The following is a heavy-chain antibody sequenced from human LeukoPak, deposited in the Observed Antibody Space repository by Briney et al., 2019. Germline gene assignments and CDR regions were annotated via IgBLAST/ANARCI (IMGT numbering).Heavy chain of an antibody. CDR1: GYTFTSYD. CDR3: AGEITPNWFDP. CDR2: INPNSGGT. V-gene: IGHV1-2*02. D-gene: IGHD2-15*01. Sequence: ASVKVSCKASGYTFTSYDINWVRQATGQGLEWMGWINPNSGGTNYAQKFQGRVTMTRDTSISTAYMELSRLRSDDTAVYYCAGEITPNWFDPWGQGTLVTVSS. J-gene: IGHJ5*02.